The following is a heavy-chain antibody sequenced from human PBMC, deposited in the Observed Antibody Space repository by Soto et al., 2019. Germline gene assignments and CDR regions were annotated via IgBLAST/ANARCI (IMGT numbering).Heavy chain of an antibody. CDR3: AKGYCSSTSCPRLGYYYGMDV. J-gene: IGHJ6*02. Sequence: GGSLRLSCAASGFTFSSYSMNWVRQAPGKGLEWVAAISYDGSNKYYADSVKGRFTISRDNSKNTLYLQMNSLRAEDTAVYYCAKGYCSSTSCPRLGYYYGMDVWGQGTTVTVSS. D-gene: IGHD2-2*01. V-gene: IGHV3-30*18. CDR2: ISYDGSNK. CDR1: GFTFSSYS.